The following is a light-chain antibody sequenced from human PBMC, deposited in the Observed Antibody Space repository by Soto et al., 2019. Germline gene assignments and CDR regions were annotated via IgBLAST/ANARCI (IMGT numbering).Light chain of an antibody. Sequence: QSALTHPASVSGSPGQSITISCTGTNGDVGSYDLVSWYQRYPGEAPKLIIYEVNKRPSGISNRFSGSKSGNTASLTISGLQAEDEAEYDCCSYAGSNSLIFGGVTKLTVL. V-gene: IGLV2-23*02. CDR3: CSYAGSNSLI. CDR2: EVN. J-gene: IGLJ2*01. CDR1: NGDVGSYDL.